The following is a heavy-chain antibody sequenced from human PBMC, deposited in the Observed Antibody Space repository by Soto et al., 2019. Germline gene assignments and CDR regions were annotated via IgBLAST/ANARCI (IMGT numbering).Heavy chain of an antibody. V-gene: IGHV1-18*01. Sequence: QVQLVQSGAEVKKPGASVKVSCKASGYTFTNYGISWVRQAPGQGLEWMGWISAYNGNTNYAQKLQGRVTMTTDTSTSTAYMEQRSLRSDDTAVYYCASMEDCSSTSCYDDFDICGQGTIVTVSS. D-gene: IGHD2-2*01. CDR1: GYTFTNYG. CDR2: ISAYNGNT. J-gene: IGHJ3*02. CDR3: ASMEDCSSTSCYDDFDI.